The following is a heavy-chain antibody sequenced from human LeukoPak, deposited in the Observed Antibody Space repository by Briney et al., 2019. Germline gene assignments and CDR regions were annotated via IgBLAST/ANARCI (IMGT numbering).Heavy chain of an antibody. Sequence: GGSLRLSCAASGFTFGGHEMNWVRQAPGKGLEWLSYISTTGSTIYYADSVKGRFTISRDNAKNSLYLQMNSLRVEDTAVYYCARADPYGDSTPDFRGQGTPVTVSS. D-gene: IGHD4-17*01. J-gene: IGHJ4*02. V-gene: IGHV3-48*03. CDR3: ARADPYGDSTPDF. CDR1: GFTFGGHE. CDR2: ISTTGSTI.